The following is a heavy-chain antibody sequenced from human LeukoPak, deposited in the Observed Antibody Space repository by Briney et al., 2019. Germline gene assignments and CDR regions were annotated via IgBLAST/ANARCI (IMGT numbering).Heavy chain of an antibody. CDR2: TYYRSKWYN. CDR3: AKDCGTGPFACSH. CDR1: GDSVSSNIAA. V-gene: IGHV6-1*01. Sequence: SQTFSLTCAISGDSVSSNIAAWNWIRQSPSRGLEWLGRTYYRSKWYNDYAVSVRSRITIDPDTSKNQFSLQLNSVTPEDMAVYYCAKDCGTGPFACSHWGQGTLVTVSS. J-gene: IGHJ4*02. D-gene: IGHD2-15*01.